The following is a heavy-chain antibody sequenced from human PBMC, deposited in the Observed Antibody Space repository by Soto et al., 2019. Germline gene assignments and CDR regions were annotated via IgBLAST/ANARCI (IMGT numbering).Heavy chain of an antibody. CDR2: VYSSGTT. J-gene: IGHJ4*02. D-gene: IGHD3-10*01. Sequence: SETLSLTCSVSGGSINRYWWSWIRQPAGKGLEWIGRVYSSGTTDYNPSLNSRATMSVETSKNQFSLKLSSVTAADTAVYYCARDIGSYAYGEGYWGQGIQVTVSS. CDR1: GGSINRYW. CDR3: ARDIGSYAYGEGY. V-gene: IGHV4-4*07.